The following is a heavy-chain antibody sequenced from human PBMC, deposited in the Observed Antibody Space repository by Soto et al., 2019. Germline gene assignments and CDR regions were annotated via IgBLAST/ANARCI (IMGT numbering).Heavy chain of an antibody. Sequence: SETLSLTCSVSSGSISSGDYFWSWIRQPPGKGLEWIGYIYYSGSTYYNPSLESRVTVSVDTSKNQFSLRLSSVTAADTAVYYCARGGIRYANNPYVMDVWGQGTTVTVSS. CDR3: ARGGIRYANNPYVMDV. J-gene: IGHJ6*02. CDR1: SGSISSGDYF. D-gene: IGHD3-16*02. V-gene: IGHV4-31*03. CDR2: IYYSGST.